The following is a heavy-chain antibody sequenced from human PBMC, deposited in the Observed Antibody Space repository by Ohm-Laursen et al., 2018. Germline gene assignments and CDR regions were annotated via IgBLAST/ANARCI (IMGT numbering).Heavy chain of an antibody. CDR1: SGTFRIYA. J-gene: IGHJ4*02. CDR3: ATTYYDSSGYYRKPFDY. CDR2: IIPIFGTA. V-gene: IGHV1-69*06. Sequence: GASVYASCKPSSGTFRIYAISWARQPPGQGLEWMGGIIPIFGTAIYAQKFQGRVTITADTSTSTAYMELSSLRSEDTAVYYCATTYYDSSGYYRKPFDYWGQGTLVTVSS. D-gene: IGHD3-22*01.